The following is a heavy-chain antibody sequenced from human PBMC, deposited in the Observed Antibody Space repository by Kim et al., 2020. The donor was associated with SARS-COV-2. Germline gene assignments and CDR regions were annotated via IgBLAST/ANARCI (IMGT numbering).Heavy chain of an antibody. CDR2: SRNKANAYTT. V-gene: IGHV3-72*01. CDR1: GFAFSDHF. J-gene: IGHJ4*02. D-gene: IGHD2-15*01. Sequence: GGSLRLSCAGSGFAFSDHFMDWVRQAPGKGLEWVGRSRNKANAYTTEYATSVKGRFTISRDESKDSMXLQMDSLKIEXXXTYFCFRAFCTGGTCYSGDFRXXGTXXIVSS. CDR3: FRAFCTGGTCYSGDF.